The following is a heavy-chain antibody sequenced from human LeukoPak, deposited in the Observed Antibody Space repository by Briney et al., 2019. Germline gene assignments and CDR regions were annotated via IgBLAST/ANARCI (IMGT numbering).Heavy chain of an antibody. CDR3: ARDSRGSSGWHKYHY. V-gene: IGHV1-3*01. CDR2: INAGNGNT. Sequence: GGSLRLSCAASGFTFSSYGMHWVRQAPGQRLEWMGWINAGNGNTKYSQKFQGRVTITRDTSASTAYMELSSLRSEDTAVYYCARDSRGSSGWHKYHYWGQGTLVTVSS. D-gene: IGHD6-19*01. CDR1: GFTFSSYG. J-gene: IGHJ4*02.